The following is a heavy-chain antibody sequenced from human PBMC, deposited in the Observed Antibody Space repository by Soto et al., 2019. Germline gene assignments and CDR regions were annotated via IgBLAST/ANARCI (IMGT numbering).Heavy chain of an antibody. CDR1: GYTFTSYA. D-gene: IGHD2-2*01. Sequence: ASVKVSCKASGYTFTSYAMHWVRQAPGQRLEWMGWINAGNGNTKYSQKFQGRVTITRDTSASTAYMELSSLRSEDTAVYYCASTPVVPAAMQPYYYYMDVWGKGTTVTVSS. V-gene: IGHV1-3*01. CDR3: ASTPVVPAAMQPYYYYMDV. CDR2: INAGNGNT. J-gene: IGHJ6*03.